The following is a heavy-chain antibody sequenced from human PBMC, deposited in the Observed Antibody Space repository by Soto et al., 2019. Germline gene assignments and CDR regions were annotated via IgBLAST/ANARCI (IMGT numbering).Heavy chain of an antibody. CDR2: ISYSGHTT. V-gene: IGHV3-23*01. CDR1: GFTFTSYA. D-gene: IGHD6-13*01. CDR3: AKGAPLLAAGTWWFDP. J-gene: IGHJ5*02. Sequence: PGGSLRLSCAASGFTFTSYAMNWVRQAPGQGLEWVSTISYSGHTTYYADSVKGRFTISRDNSNNTLYLQMDSLRGEDTAVYYCAKGAPLLAAGTWWFDPWGQGTLGTVAS.